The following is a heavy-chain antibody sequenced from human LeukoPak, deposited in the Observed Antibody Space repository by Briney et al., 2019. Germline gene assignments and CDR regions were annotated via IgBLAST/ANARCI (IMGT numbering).Heavy chain of an antibody. CDR3: ARVRNKVLRFLEWLSPYYYYYYMDV. Sequence: GGSLRLSCAASGFTFSSYSMNWVRQAQGKGMEWVSYISISSSTIYYADSVNGRFTISRDNAKNSLYLQLNSLRAEDTAVYYCARVRNKVLRFLEWLSPYYYYYYMDVWGKGTTVTVSS. V-gene: IGHV3-48*01. D-gene: IGHD3-3*01. CDR2: ISISSSTI. J-gene: IGHJ6*03. CDR1: GFTFSSYS.